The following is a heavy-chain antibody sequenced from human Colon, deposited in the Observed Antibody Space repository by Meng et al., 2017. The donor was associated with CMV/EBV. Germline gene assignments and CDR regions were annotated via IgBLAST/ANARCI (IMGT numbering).Heavy chain of an antibody. J-gene: IGHJ4*02. V-gene: IGHV5-51*01. Sequence: GGSLRLSCKGSGYSFSSFWIGWVRQMPGKGLEWMGIIYPGDSDTRYSPAFQGQVTISADESLNTAYLQWSSLKPSDTAMYFCARLGVSSTYFDSWGQGTLVTV. CDR3: ARLGVSSTYFDS. CDR1: GYSFSSFW. D-gene: IGHD2-2*01. CDR2: IYPGDSDT.